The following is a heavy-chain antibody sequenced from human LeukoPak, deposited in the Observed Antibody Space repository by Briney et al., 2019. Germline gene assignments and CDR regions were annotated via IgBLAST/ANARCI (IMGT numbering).Heavy chain of an antibody. CDR3: ARAEKAVTGTLDS. Sequence: SETLSLTCTVSGASISSDYWSWIRQSAGKGLEWIGRMYTSGSTQYNPSLKSRVTISTDTSKNQFSLRLTSVTAADTAVYYCARAEKAVTGTLDSWGQGTLITVSS. D-gene: IGHD6-19*01. CDR2: MYTSGST. J-gene: IGHJ4*02. V-gene: IGHV4-4*07. CDR1: GASISSDY.